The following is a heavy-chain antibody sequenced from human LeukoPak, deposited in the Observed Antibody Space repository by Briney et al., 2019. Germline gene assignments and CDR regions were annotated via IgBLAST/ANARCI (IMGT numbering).Heavy chain of an antibody. CDR1: GGSISSYY. J-gene: IGHJ4*02. D-gene: IGHD2-21*01. V-gene: IGHV4-59*01. CDR3: ARGVVIAPQTFDY. CDR2: IYYSGST. Sequence: PSETLSFTCTVSGGSISSYYWSWIRQPPGKGLEWIGYIYYSGSTNYNPSLKSRVTISVDTSKNQFSLKLSSVTAADTAVYYCARGVVIAPQTFDYWGQGTLVTVSS.